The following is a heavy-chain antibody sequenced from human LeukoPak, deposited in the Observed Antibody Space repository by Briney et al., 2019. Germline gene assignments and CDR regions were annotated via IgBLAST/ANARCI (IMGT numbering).Heavy chain of an antibody. Sequence: PGGSLRLSCAASGFTFSSYNMNWVRQAPGKGLEWVSYITSSSTTIYYADSVKGRFTISRDNAKNSLYLQMNSLRAEDTAVYYCARGIHPGTFDIWGQGTMVTVSS. CDR3: ARGIHPGTFDI. V-gene: IGHV3-48*01. CDR2: ITSSSTTI. CDR1: GFTFSSYN. J-gene: IGHJ3*02. D-gene: IGHD3-10*01.